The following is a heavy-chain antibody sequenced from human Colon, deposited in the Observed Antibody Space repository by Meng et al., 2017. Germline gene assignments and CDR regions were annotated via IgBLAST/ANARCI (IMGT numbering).Heavy chain of an antibody. V-gene: IGHV3-7*01. D-gene: IGHD6-25*01. J-gene: IGHJ3*01. CDR2: INQDGSQT. CDR3: VGDPPGSGFAFAV. CDR1: GFTFSFYW. Sequence: GGSLRLSCAASGFTFSFYWMSWVRQFPGKGLEWVASINQDGSQTYYVHSVEGRFTISRDNAKNSLYLQMHSLRAEDTAVYYCVGDPPGSGFAFAVWGQGTMVTVSS.